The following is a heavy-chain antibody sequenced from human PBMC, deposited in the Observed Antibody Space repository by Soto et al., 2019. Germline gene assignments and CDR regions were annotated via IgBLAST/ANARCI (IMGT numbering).Heavy chain of an antibody. CDR3: ARGADIVVVPAAMWSDRSIYYYYGMDV. D-gene: IGHD2-2*01. CDR2: ISYDGSNK. Sequence: GGSLRLSCAASGFTFSSYAMHWVRQAPGKGLEWVAVISYDGSNKYYADSVKGRFTISRDNSKNTLYLQMNSLRAEDTAVYYCARGADIVVVPAAMWSDRSIYYYYGMDVWGQGTTVTVSS. J-gene: IGHJ6*02. CDR1: GFTFSSYA. V-gene: IGHV3-30-3*01.